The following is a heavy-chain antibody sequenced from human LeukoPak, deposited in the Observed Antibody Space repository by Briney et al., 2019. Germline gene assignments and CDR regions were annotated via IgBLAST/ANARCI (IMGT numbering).Heavy chain of an antibody. D-gene: IGHD3-3*01. J-gene: IGHJ4*02. CDR1: GFTFSDAW. V-gene: IGHV3-15*01. Sequence: GGSLRLSCAVSGFTFSDAWMNWVRQAPGKGLEWVGRIKSKTDGGAIDYAAPVKGRFTISRDDSKHTLYLQMNSLQTEDTAVYYCTTASYHFWRDSYYFDSWGQGTLVTVSS. CDR2: IKSKTDGGAI. CDR3: TTASYHFWRDSYYFDS.